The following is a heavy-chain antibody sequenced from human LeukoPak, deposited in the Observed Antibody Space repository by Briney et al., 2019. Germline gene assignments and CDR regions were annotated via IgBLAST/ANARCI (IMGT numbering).Heavy chain of an antibody. CDR3: ARVSPGDWFDP. D-gene: IGHD3-10*01. CDR2: IYYSGST. CDR1: GGSISSYY. V-gene: IGHV4-59*01. Sequence: SETLSLTCTVSGGSISSYYWSWIRQPPGKGLEWIGYIYYSGSTNYNPSLKSRVTISVDTSKNQFSLKLSSVTAADTAVYYCARVSPGDWFDPWGQGTLVTVSS. J-gene: IGHJ5*02.